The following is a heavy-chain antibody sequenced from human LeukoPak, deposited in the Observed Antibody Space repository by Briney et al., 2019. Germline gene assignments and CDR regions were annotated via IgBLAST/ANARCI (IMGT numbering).Heavy chain of an antibody. Sequence: ASVKVSCKASGYTFTSYGISWVRQAPGQGLEWMGWISAYNGNTNYAQKLQGRVTMTTDTSTSTAYMELRSLRSDDTAVYYCASVKIAAAGYYYMDVWGKGTTVTVSS. CDR2: ISAYNGNT. J-gene: IGHJ6*03. D-gene: IGHD6-13*01. CDR3: ASVKIAAAGYYYMDV. CDR1: GYTFTSYG. V-gene: IGHV1-18*01.